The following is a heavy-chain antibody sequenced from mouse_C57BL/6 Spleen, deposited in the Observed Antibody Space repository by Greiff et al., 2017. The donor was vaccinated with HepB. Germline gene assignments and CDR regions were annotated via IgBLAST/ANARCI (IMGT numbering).Heavy chain of an antibody. CDR2: IDPSDSYT. J-gene: IGHJ4*01. V-gene: IGHV1-59*01. D-gene: IGHD1-1*01. CDR3: ARYTVSSMDY. CDR1: GYTFTSYW. Sequence: VQLQQPGAELVRPGTSVKLSCKASGYTFTSYWMHWVKQRPGQGLEWIGVIDPSDSYTNYNQKFKGKATLTVDTSSSTAYMQLSSLTSEDSAVYYCARYTVSSMDYWGQGTSVTVSS.